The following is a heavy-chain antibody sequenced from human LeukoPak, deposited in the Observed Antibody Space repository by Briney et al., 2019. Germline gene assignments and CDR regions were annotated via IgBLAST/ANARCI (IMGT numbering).Heavy chain of an antibody. V-gene: IGHV1-2*06. D-gene: IGHD5-18*01. Sequence: ASVKVSCKASGYTFTGYYMHWVRQAPGQGLEWMGRINPNSGGTNYAQKFQGRVTMTRDTSISTAYMELSRLRSDDTAVYYCVRDLDTTMAARYLFESWGQGTLVTVSS. CDR2: INPNSGGT. J-gene: IGHJ4*02. CDR3: VRDLDTTMAARYLFES. CDR1: GYTFTGYY.